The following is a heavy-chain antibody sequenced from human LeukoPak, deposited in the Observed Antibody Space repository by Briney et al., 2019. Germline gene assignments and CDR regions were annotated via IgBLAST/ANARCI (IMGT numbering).Heavy chain of an antibody. CDR1: GFTFSSYS. V-gene: IGHV3-21*01. CDR2: ISSSSSYI. J-gene: IGHJ6*02. Sequence: GGSLILSCAASGFTFSSYSMNGVRQAPGKGLEWVSSISSSSSYIYYADSVKGRFTISRDNAKNSLYLQMNSLRAEDTAVYYCARGYSEDYGMYVWGQGTTVTVSS. CDR3: ARGYSEDYGMYV. D-gene: IGHD4-11*01.